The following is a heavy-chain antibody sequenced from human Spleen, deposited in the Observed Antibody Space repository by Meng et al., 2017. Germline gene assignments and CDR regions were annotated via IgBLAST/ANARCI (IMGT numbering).Heavy chain of an antibody. CDR1: LCTFSSYA. CDR3: ARARIKIAAAGLDFDY. D-gene: IGHD6-13*01. CDR2: IIPIFGTA. Sequence: SVKVSRKASLCTFSSYAISWVRQAPGQGLEWMGGIIPIFGTANYAQKFQGRATITADESTSTAYMELSSLRSEDTAVYYCARARIKIAAAGLDFDYWGQGTLVTVSS. J-gene: IGHJ4*02. V-gene: IGHV1-69*13.